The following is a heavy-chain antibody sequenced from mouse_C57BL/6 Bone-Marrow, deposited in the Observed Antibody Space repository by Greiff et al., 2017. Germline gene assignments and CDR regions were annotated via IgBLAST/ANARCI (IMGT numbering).Heavy chain of an antibody. V-gene: IGHV1-81*01. Sequence: VQLQQSGAELARPGASVKLSCKASGYTFTSYGISWVKQRTGQGLEWIGEIYPRSGNTYYNEKFKGKATLTADKSSSTAYMELRSLTSEDSAVYFCARVGLVYYDYDGFAYWGQGTLVTVSA. CDR1: GYTFTSYG. CDR3: ARVGLVYYDYDGFAY. CDR2: IYPRSGNT. J-gene: IGHJ3*01. D-gene: IGHD2-4*01.